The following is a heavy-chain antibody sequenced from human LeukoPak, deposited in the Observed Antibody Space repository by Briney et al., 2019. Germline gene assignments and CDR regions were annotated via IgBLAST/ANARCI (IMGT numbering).Heavy chain of an antibody. D-gene: IGHD2-15*01. J-gene: IGHJ5*02. CDR2: IYYSGST. CDR1: GGSICSYY. Sequence: SETLSLTFTVSGGSICSYYWSWIRQPPGKGLEWIGYIYYSGSTNYNPSLKSRVTISVDTSKNQFSLKLSSVTTADTAVYYCARMDIVVVVAATHNWFDPWGQGTLVTVSS. V-gene: IGHV4-59*01. CDR3: ARMDIVVVVAATHNWFDP.